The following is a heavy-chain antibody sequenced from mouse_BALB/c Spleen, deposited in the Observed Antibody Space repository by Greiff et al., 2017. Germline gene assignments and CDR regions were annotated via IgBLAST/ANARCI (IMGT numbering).Heavy chain of an antibody. CDR2: IRNKANGYTT. J-gene: IGHJ2*01. Sequence: EVKLVESGGGLVQPGGSLRLSCATSGFTFTDYYMSWVRQPPGKALEWLGFIRNKANGYTTEYSASVKGRFTISRDNSQSILYLQMNTLRAEDSATYYCARDKIYFDYWGQGTTLTVSS. CDR1: GFTFTDYY. V-gene: IGHV7-3*02. CDR3: ARDKIYFDY.